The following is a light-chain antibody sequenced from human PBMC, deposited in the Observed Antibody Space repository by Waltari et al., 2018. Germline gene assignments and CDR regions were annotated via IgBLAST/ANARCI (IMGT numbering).Light chain of an antibody. CDR1: QSVGRS. CDR2: GAS. Sequence: EIVLTQSPGTLSLSPGERATLSCRASQSVGRSLAWYQQKPGQAPRLLIYGASIRATGIPDRCSGGGSGTDCSLTISRLESEDFAAYHCQHYVSLPVTFGQGTKVEIK. CDR3: QHYVSLPVT. J-gene: IGKJ1*01. V-gene: IGKV3-20*01.